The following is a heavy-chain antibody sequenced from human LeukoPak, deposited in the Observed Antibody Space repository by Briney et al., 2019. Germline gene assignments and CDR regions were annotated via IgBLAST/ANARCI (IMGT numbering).Heavy chain of an antibody. CDR3: ARGRDLLD. Sequence: PSGTLSLTCTVYGGSFSGYYWSWIRQPPGKGLEWIGEINHSGSTNYNPSLKSRVTISVDTSKNQFSLKLSSVTAADTAVYYCARGRDLLDWGQGTLVTVSS. D-gene: IGHD5-24*01. J-gene: IGHJ4*02. CDR2: INHSGST. CDR1: GGSFSGYY. V-gene: IGHV4-34*01.